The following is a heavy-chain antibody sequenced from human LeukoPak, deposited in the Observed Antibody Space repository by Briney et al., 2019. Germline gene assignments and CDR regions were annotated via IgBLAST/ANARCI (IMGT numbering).Heavy chain of an antibody. CDR1: GYTFSSYD. Sequence: ASVKVSCKASGYTFSSYDINWVRQAAGQGLEWMGWMNPNSGNTGYAQKLQGRVTMTRNTFITTAYMELSSLRFEDTAVYYCARGPYRRLDYWGQGTLVTVSS. CDR2: MNPNSGNT. J-gene: IGHJ4*02. CDR3: ARGPYRRLDY. D-gene: IGHD3-16*02. V-gene: IGHV1-8*01.